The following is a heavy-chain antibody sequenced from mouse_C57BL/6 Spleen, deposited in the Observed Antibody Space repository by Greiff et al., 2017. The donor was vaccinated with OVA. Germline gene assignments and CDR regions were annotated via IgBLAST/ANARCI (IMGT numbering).Heavy chain of an antibody. CDR3: AREGVVAPDSWYFDV. CDR1: GFSLTSYA. CDR2: IWTGGGT. D-gene: IGHD1-1*01. J-gene: IGHJ1*03. V-gene: IGHV2-9-1*01. Sequence: VKLVESGPGLVAPSQSLSITCTVSGFSLTSYAISWVRQPPGKGLEWLGVIWTGGGTNYNSAHKSRLSISKDNAKSQVFLKMNSLQTDDTARYYCAREGVVAPDSWYFDVWGTGTTVTVSS.